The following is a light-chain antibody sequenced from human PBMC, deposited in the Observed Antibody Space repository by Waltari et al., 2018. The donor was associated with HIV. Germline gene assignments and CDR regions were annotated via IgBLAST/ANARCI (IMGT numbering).Light chain of an antibody. J-gene: IGKJ2*03. V-gene: IGKV2-30*01. CDR2: CVS. CDR1: ENLVYRDGYTY. Sequence: TQSPVSLSVTLGQPASISCSSNENLVYRDGYTYLNWFRQRPGQSPRRLIYCVSNRDPGVADRFRGSGSGMNFTLTISRVEAEDVGVFYCMQGTHWPPSFGRGTRLDIK. CDR3: MQGTHWPPS.